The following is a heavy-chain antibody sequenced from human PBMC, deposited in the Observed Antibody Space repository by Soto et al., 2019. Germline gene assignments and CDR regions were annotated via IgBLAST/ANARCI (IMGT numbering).Heavy chain of an antibody. J-gene: IGHJ4*02. CDR1: GFSFSDFG. CDR3: AKDLGYDGSGIEI. Sequence: EVQLLEAGGGLVQPGGPLRLSCVASGFSFSDFGMSWVRQAPGKGLEWVSATSGSGETTYYADSVKGRFTIYRDNSKNTLYVQMNSLRVEDTAVYYCAKDLGYDGSGIEIGGQGTLVTVSP. V-gene: IGHV3-23*01. CDR2: TSGSGETT. D-gene: IGHD5-12*01.